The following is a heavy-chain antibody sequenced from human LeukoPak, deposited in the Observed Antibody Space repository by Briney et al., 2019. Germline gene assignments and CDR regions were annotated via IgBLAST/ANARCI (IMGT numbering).Heavy chain of an antibody. V-gene: IGHV3-53*01. CDR2: IYSGGST. CDR1: GFTVSSNY. Sequence: PGGSLRLSCAASGFTVSSNYMSWVRQAPGKGLEWVSVIYSGGSTYYADSVKGRFTISRDNSKNTLYLQMNSLRAEDTAVYYCARDLRFSGSSFDYWGQGTLVTVSS. CDR3: ARDLRFSGSSFDY. D-gene: IGHD1-26*01. J-gene: IGHJ4*02.